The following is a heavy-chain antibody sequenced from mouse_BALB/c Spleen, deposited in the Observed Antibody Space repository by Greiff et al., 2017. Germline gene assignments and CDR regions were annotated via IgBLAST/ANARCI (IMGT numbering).Heavy chain of an antibody. J-gene: IGHJ2*01. Sequence: QVQLKQSGPELVKPGASVTMSCKASGYTFTDYVISWVKQRTGQGLEWIGEIYPGSGSTYYNEKFKGKATLTADKSSNTAFMQLSSLTSEDSAVYYCANYYYYFFDYWGQGTTLTVSS. D-gene: IGHD2-4*01. CDR1: GYTFTDYV. CDR3: ANYYYYFFDY. CDR2: IYPGSGST. V-gene: IGHV1-77*01.